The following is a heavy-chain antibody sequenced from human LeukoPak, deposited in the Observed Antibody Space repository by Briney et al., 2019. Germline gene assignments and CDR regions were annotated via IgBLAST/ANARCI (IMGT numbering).Heavy chain of an antibody. D-gene: IGHD3-3*01. CDR3: ARDSTVRWSY. CDR1: GFTVSSSY. V-gene: IGHV3-53*01. CDR2: IYSGGST. J-gene: IGHJ4*02. Sequence: PGGSLRLSCAASGFTVSSSYMSWVRQAPGKGLEWVSIIYSGGSTYYADSVKGRFTISRDNSKNTLYLQMNSLRAEDTAAYYCARDSTVRWSYWGQGTLVTVS.